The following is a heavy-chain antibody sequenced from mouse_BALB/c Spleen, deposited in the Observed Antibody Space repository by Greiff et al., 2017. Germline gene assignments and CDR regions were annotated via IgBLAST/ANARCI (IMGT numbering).Heavy chain of an antibody. Sequence: EVKLMESGPELVKPGASVKISCKASGYTFTDYNMHWVKQSHGKSLEWIGYIYPYNGGTGYNQKFKSKATLTVDNSSSTAYMELRSLTSEDSAVYYCARWSYYDYDGAYWGQGTLVTVSA. V-gene: IGHV1S29*02. CDR3: ARWSYYDYDGAY. CDR2: IYPYNGGT. CDR1: GYTFTDYN. J-gene: IGHJ3*01. D-gene: IGHD2-4*01.